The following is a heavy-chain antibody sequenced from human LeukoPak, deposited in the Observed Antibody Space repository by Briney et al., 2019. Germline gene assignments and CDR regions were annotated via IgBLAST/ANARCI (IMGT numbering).Heavy chain of an antibody. D-gene: IGHD3-9*01. V-gene: IGHV3-11*05. Sequence: KSGGSLRLSCAASGFTFSDYYMSWIRQAPGKGLEWVSYITSSSSDTNYADSVKGRFTISRDNAKKSLYLQMNSLRAEDTAVYYCARDYDILTGYFRRGFDYWGQGTLVTVSS. CDR3: ARDYDILTGYFRRGFDY. CDR1: GFTFSDYY. J-gene: IGHJ4*02. CDR2: ITSSSSDT.